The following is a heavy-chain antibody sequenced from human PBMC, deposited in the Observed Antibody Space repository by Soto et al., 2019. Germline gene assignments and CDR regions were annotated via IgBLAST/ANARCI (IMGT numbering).Heavy chain of an antibody. J-gene: IGHJ6*02. CDR1: GFTFSSYG. Sequence: PGGSLRLSCAASGFTFSSYGMHWVRQAPGKGLVWVSRINSDGSSTSYADSVKGRFTISRDNAKNTLYLQMNSLRAEDTAVYYCARDLPGPYAYYYGSGSYESYYYGMDVWGQGTTVTVSS. CDR2: INSDGSST. V-gene: IGHV3-74*01. CDR3: ARDLPGPYAYYYGSGSYESYYYGMDV. D-gene: IGHD3-10*01.